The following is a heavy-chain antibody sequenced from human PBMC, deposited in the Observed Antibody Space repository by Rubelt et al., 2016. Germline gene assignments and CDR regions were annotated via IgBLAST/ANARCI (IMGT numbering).Heavy chain of an antibody. Sequence: EVQLVESGGGLVQPGGSLRLSCAASVCTFSSYSMNWVRQAPGKGRECVSYISSSSSTIYYADLVKGRFTISVDNSKKLLYLQLNSLRAEDTAVYYCARGTFYGSSWQFDYWGQGTLVTVSS. CDR2: ISSSSSTI. V-gene: IGHV3-48*01. CDR3: ARGTFYGSSWQFDY. D-gene: IGHD6-13*01. CDR1: VCTFSSYS. J-gene: IGHJ4*02.